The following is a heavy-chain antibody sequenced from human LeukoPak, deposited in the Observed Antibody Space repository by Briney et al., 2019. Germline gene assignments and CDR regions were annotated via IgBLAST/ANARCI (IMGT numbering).Heavy chain of an antibody. CDR1: GYTLTELS. D-gene: IGHD6-19*01. CDR2: FDPEDGET. CDR3: ATDQLGMAVAGTIDAFDI. J-gene: IGHJ3*02. Sequence: ASVKVSCKVSGYTLTELSMHWVRQAPGQGLEWMGGFDPEDGETIYAQKFQGRVTMTEDTSTDTAYMELSSLRSEDTAVYYCATDQLGMAVAGTIDAFDIWGQGTMVTVSS. V-gene: IGHV1-24*01.